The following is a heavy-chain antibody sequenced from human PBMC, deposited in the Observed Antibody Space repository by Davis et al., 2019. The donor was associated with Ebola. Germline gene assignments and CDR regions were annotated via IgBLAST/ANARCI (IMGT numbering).Heavy chain of an antibody. Sequence: GESLKIPCAASGFTFSSHAMSWVRQAPGKGPEWVSAISGSGGSIYYADPVKGRFTIPRDIPKNTLYLQMNSLRAEDTAVYYCAKDHWATFDYWGQGTLVTVSS. CDR3: AKDHWATFDY. D-gene: IGHD5-12*01. CDR2: ISGSGGSI. CDR1: GFTFSSHA. J-gene: IGHJ4*02. V-gene: IGHV3-23*01.